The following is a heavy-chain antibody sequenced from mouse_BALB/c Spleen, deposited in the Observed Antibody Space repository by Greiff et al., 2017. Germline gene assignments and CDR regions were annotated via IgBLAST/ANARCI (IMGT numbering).Heavy chain of an antibody. CDR1: GFTFSNYW. CDR2: IRLKSNNYAT. D-gene: IGHD1-1*01. J-gene: IGHJ4*01. V-gene: IGHV6-6*02. Sequence: EVKVVESGGGLVQPGGSMKLSCVASGFTFSNYWMNWVRQSPEKGLEWVAEIRLKSNNYATHYAESVKGRFTISRDDSKSSVYLQMNNLRAEDTGIYYCTRRYGSSYYAMDYWGQGTSVTVSS. CDR3: TRRYGSSYYAMDY.